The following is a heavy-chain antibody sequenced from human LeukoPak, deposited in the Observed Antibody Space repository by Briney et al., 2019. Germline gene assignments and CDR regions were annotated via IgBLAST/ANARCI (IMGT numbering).Heavy chain of an antibody. V-gene: IGHV3-43D*03. Sequence: TGGSLRLSCAASGFTFDDYAMHWVRQAPGKGLEWVSLISWDGGSTYYADSVKGRFTISRDNSKNSLYLQMNSLRAEDTAVYYCARVIGGSYYYEDYFDYWGQGTLVTVSS. CDR2: ISWDGGST. CDR3: ARVIGGSYYYEDYFDY. J-gene: IGHJ4*02. CDR1: GFTFDDYA. D-gene: IGHD1-26*01.